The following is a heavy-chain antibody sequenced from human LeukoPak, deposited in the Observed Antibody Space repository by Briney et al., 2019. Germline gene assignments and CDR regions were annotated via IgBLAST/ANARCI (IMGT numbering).Heavy chain of an antibody. Sequence: GGSLRLSCATSGLTFDDYAFHWVRQVPGKGLEWVSLISRDGGTTSYGHSVKGRFTISRDNSKNSLYMQMNSLRTEDSALYYCAKDFSGSYENWGQGTLVTVSS. CDR3: AKDFSGSYEN. CDR1: GLTFDDYA. CDR2: ISRDGGTT. J-gene: IGHJ4*02. D-gene: IGHD3-10*01. V-gene: IGHV3-43*02.